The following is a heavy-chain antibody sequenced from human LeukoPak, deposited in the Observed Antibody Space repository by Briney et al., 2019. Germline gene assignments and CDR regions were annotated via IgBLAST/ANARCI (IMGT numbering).Heavy chain of an antibody. CDR1: GFTFGDYA. V-gene: IGHV3-49*04. CDR3: ARDFELSH. CDR2: IRSKAYGGTT. Sequence: GGSLRLSCTASGFTFGDYAMDWVRQAPGKGLEWVGFIRSKAYGGTTEYAASVKGRFTISRDNSKNTLYLQMNSLRAEDTAVYYCARDFELSHWGQGTLVTVSS. D-gene: IGHD3-16*02. J-gene: IGHJ4*02.